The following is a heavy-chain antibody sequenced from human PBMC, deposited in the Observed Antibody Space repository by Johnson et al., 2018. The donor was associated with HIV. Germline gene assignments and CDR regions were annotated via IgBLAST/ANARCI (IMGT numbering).Heavy chain of an antibody. J-gene: IGHJ3*02. V-gene: IGHV3-7*01. Sequence: VQLVESGGGLVQPGGSLRLSCAASGFTFSSYWMSWVRQAPGKGLEWVANIKQDGSEKYYVDSLMGRFTISRDNAKNSLYLQMNSLRAEDTAVYYCASRSYGYVRHAFDIWGQGTMVTVSS. CDR2: IKQDGSEK. CDR3: ASRSYGYVRHAFDI. D-gene: IGHD5-18*01. CDR1: GFTFSSYW.